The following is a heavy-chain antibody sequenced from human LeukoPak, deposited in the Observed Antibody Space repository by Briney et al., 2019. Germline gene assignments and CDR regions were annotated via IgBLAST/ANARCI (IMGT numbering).Heavy chain of an antibody. CDR3: AKIEPYSTSPFDY. D-gene: IGHD2-2*01. J-gene: IGHJ4*02. Sequence: PGGSLRLSCAASGFTFSSYGMHWVRQAPGKGLEWVAVISHDGSNKYYADSVKGRFTISRDNSKNTLYLQMNSLRAEDTAVYDCAKIEPYSTSPFDYWGQGTLVTVSS. CDR1: GFTFSSYG. CDR2: ISHDGSNK. V-gene: IGHV3-30*18.